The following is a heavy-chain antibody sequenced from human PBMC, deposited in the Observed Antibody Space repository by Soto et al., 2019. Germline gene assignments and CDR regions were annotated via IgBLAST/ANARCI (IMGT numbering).Heavy chain of an antibody. J-gene: IGHJ4*02. Sequence: SETLSLTCAVYGGSFSGYYWSWIRQPPGKGLEWIGEINHSGSTNYNPSLKSRVTISVDTSKNQFSLKLSSVTAADTAVYYCARGAASYKDFDYWGQGTLVTVSS. CDR2: INHSGST. D-gene: IGHD3-10*01. CDR1: GGSFSGYY. V-gene: IGHV4-34*01. CDR3: ARGAASYKDFDY.